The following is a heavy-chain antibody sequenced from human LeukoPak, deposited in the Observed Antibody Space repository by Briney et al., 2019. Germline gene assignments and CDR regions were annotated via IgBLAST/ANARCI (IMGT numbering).Heavy chain of an antibody. J-gene: IGHJ4*02. CDR1: GGSISSSNW. CDR2: IYHSGST. D-gene: IGHD6-19*01. V-gene: IGHV4-4*02. CDR3: ASGSGWSDFDY. Sequence: SETLSLTCAVSGGSISSSNWWSWVRQPPGKGLEWIGEIYHSGSTNYNPSLKSRVTISADKSKNQFSLKLSSVTAADTAVYYCASGSGWSDFDYWGQGTLVTVSS.